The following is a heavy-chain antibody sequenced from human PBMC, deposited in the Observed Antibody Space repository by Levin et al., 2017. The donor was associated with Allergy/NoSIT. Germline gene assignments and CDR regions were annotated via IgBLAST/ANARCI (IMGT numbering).Heavy chain of an antibody. D-gene: IGHD3/OR15-3a*01. Sequence: GGSLRLSCAASGFTFSNYWMHWVRQAPGKGLVWVSRINGDGSNTNYADSVKGRFTISRDSAKSTLYLQMSSLRAEDTAVYYCARGLYDTSYYTIGAWGQGTLVTVSS. CDR3: ARGLYDTSYYTIGA. CDR2: INGDGSNT. V-gene: IGHV3-74*01. J-gene: IGHJ5*02. CDR1: GFTFSNYW.